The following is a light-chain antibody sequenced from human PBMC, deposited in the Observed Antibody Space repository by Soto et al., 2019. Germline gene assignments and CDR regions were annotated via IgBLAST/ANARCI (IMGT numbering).Light chain of an antibody. V-gene: IGLV2-8*01. CDR2: EVV. CDR1: KNDIGVYDF. CDR3: KSYAGSNTYV. Sequence: QSVLTQPPSASGSPGQSVTISCTGTKNDIGVYDFVSWYQHHPDKAPLLIIYEVVQRPSGVPDRFSGSKSGNTASLTVSGLQAADEADYFCKSYAGSNTYVFGSGTQLTVL. J-gene: IGLJ7*01.